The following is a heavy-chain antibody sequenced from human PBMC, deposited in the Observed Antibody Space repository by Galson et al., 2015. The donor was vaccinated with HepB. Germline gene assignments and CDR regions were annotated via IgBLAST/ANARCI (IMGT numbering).Heavy chain of an antibody. Sequence: SLRLSCAASGFIFSDYYMGWIRQAPGKGLEWISYISNSGSSKSYADSVKGRFTISRDNPKKSVYLEMNSLRADDTAVYFCARGFVSATAWGQGTLVTVSS. CDR1: GFIFSDYY. V-gene: IGHV3-11*01. CDR2: ISNSGSSK. D-gene: IGHD6-25*01. J-gene: IGHJ4*02. CDR3: ARGFVSATA.